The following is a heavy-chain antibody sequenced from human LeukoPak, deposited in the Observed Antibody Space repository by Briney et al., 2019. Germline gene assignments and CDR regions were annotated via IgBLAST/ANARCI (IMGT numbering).Heavy chain of an antibody. CDR3: ARSPGEVVNPEYAFDI. Sequence: GGSLRLSCAASGFTFSSYAMHWVRQAPGKGLEYVSAISSNGGSTYYANSVKGRFTISRDNSKNTLYLQMGSLRAEDMAVYYCARSPGEVVNPEYAFDIWGQGTRVTVS. CDR2: ISSNGGST. D-gene: IGHD3-10*01. V-gene: IGHV3-64*01. J-gene: IGHJ3*02. CDR1: GFTFSSYA.